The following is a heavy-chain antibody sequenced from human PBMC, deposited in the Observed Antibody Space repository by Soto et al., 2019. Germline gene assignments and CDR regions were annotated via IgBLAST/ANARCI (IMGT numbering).Heavy chain of an antibody. CDR2: IYSGST. D-gene: IGHD4-17*01. CDR3: ARVGGYGDVGGWFDP. Sequence: QVQLQESGPGLVKPSETLSLTCTVSGGSISSYYWSWIRQPPGKGLEWIGYIYSGSTNYNPSLKSRVTISVDTSKNQFSLKLSSVTAADTAVYYCARVGGYGDVGGWFDPWGQGTLVTVSS. CDR1: GGSISSYY. J-gene: IGHJ5*02. V-gene: IGHV4-59*01.